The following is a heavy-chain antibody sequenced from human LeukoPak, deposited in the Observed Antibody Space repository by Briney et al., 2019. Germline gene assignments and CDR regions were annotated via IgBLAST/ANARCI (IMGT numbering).Heavy chain of an antibody. Sequence: GGSLRLSCAASGFTFSSYWMSWVRQAPGKGLEWVAHIKQDGSEKYYVDSVKGRFTISRGNAKNSLYLQMNSLRAEDTVVYYGGRDALNVFEIWGKGTTVTVS. CDR1: GFTFSSYW. J-gene: IGHJ3*02. V-gene: IGHV3-7*01. CDR3: GRDALNVFEI. CDR2: IKQDGSEK.